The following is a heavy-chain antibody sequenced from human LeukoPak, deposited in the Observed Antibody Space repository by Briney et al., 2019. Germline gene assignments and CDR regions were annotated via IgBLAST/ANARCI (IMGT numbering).Heavy chain of an antibody. CDR2: TNHSGST. Sequence: SETLSLTCAVYGGSFSGYYWTWIRQPPGKGLEWIGETNHSGSTNYNPSLKSRVTISVDTSKNQFSLKLSSVTAADTAVYYCARRGFSSGWPLGYFQHWGQGTLVTVSS. CDR3: ARRGFSSGWPLGYFQH. V-gene: IGHV4-34*01. J-gene: IGHJ1*01. D-gene: IGHD6-19*01. CDR1: GGSFSGYY.